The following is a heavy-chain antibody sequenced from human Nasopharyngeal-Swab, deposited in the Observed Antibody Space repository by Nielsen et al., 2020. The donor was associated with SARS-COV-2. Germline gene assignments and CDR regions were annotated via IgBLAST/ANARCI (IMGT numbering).Heavy chain of an antibody. CDR2: MNPNSGNT. CDR3: ARGLYSSGFSYYYYGMDV. CDR1: GYTFTSYD. D-gene: IGHD6-19*01. V-gene: IGHV1-8*01. Sequence: ASVKVSCKAFGYTFTSYDINWVRQATGQGLEWMGWMNPNSGNTGYAQKFQGRVTMTRNTSISTAYMELSSLRSEDTAVYYCARGLYSSGFSYYYYGMDVWGQGTTVTVSS. J-gene: IGHJ6*02.